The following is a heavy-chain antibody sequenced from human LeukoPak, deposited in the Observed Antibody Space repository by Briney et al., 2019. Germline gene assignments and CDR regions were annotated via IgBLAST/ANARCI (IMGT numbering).Heavy chain of an antibody. J-gene: IGHJ4*02. CDR3: AKGTLGSCSGSTCYPLDY. CDR1: GFTFSSYG. D-gene: IGHD2-15*01. V-gene: IGHV3-21*04. Sequence: GGSLRLSCAASGFTFSSYGMNWVRQAPGKGLEWVSSISGSSSYIDYADSVKGRFTISRDNSKNTLYLQMNSVRADDTAVYYCAKGTLGSCSGSTCYPLDYWGLGTLVTVSS. CDR2: ISGSSSYI.